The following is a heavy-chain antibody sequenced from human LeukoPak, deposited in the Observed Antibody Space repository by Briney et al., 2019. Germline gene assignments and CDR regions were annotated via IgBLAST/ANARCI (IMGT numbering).Heavy chain of an antibody. Sequence: ASVKVSCKASGYTFTGYYMHWVRQAPGQGLEWMGWINPNSGGTNYAQKFQGRVTMTRDTSISTAYMELSRLRSDDTAVYYCARWFLTVAGTAWFDPWGQGTLVTVSS. J-gene: IGHJ5*02. D-gene: IGHD6-19*01. CDR1: GYTFTGYY. CDR3: ARWFLTVAGTAWFDP. V-gene: IGHV1-2*02. CDR2: INPNSGGT.